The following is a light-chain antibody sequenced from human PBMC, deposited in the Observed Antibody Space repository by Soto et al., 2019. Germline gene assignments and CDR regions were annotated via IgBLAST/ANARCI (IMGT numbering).Light chain of an antibody. CDR1: QSVVHSSNDKNY. V-gene: IGKV4-1*01. Sequence: DIVMTQSPDSLAVSLGERATINCKSSQSVVHSSNDKNYLAWYQQKPGQPPKLLIYWATTRESGAPDRFSGSGSGTDFTLTISSLQAEDVAVYYCQQYYSTPQTFGQGTKVDIK. CDR3: QQYYSTPQT. J-gene: IGKJ1*01. CDR2: WAT.